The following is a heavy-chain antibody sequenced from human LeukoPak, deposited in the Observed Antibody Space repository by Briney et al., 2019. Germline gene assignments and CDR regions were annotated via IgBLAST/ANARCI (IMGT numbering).Heavy chain of an antibody. CDR2: IYHSGST. D-gene: IGHD3-16*02. J-gene: IGHJ3*02. V-gene: IGHV4-30-2*01. CDR1: GGSISSGGYS. Sequence: PSQTLSLTCAVSGGSISSGGYSWSWIRQPPGKGLEWIGYIYHSGSTYYNPSLKSRVTISVDRSKNQFSLKLSSVTAADTAVYYCARVESTAFGGVIVNPSGAFDIWGQGTMVTVSS. CDR3: ARVESTAFGGVIVNPSGAFDI.